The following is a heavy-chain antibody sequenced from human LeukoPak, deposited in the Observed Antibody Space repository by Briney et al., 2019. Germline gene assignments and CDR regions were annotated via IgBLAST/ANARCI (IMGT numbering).Heavy chain of an antibody. D-gene: IGHD3-10*01. CDR1: GGSFSGYY. CDR2: INHSGST. V-gene: IGHV4-34*01. CDR3: AGGRTYYYGSGSYFYFDY. J-gene: IGHJ4*02. Sequence: PSETLSLTCAVYGGSFSGYYWSWIRQPPGKGLEWIGEINHSGSTNYNPSLKSRVTISVDTSKNQFSLKLSSVTAADTAVYYCAGGRTYYYGSGSYFYFDYWGQGTLVTVSS.